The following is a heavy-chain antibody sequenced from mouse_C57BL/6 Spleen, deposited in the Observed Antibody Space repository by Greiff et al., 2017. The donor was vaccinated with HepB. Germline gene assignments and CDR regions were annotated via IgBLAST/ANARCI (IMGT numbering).Heavy chain of an antibody. CDR3: ARRDFYDYDGGDYAMDY. Sequence: VQLQQSGAELARPGASVKLSCKASGYTFTSYGISWVKQRTGQGLEWIGEIYPRSGNTYYNEKFKGKATLTADKSSSTAYMELRSLTSEDSAVYFCARRDFYDYDGGDYAMDYWGQGTSVTVSS. CDR1: GYTFTSYG. D-gene: IGHD2-4*01. CDR2: IYPRSGNT. J-gene: IGHJ4*01. V-gene: IGHV1-81*01.